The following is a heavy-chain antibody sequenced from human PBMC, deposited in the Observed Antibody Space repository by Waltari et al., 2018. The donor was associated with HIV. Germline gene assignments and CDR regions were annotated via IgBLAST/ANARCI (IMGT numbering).Heavy chain of an antibody. D-gene: IGHD1-26*01. CDR1: GFTFTNYW. V-gene: IGHV3-7*01. J-gene: IGHJ6*02. Sequence: EVQLMESGGGLVQSGGSLRLSCAASGFTFTNYWMGWVRQTPGKGVEWVPYIKDDGRDKYYMGSVKGRFTNSRDNAKNSIVLQMNSLRAEDTAVYYCARIGTFPHNYAIDFWGQGTTVTVSS. CDR3: ARIGTFPHNYAIDF. CDR2: IKDDGRDK.